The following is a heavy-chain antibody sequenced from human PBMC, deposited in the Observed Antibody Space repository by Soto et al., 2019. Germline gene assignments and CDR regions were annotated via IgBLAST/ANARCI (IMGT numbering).Heavy chain of an antibody. J-gene: IGHJ4*02. V-gene: IGHV4-31*03. Sequence: SETLSLTCTVSGGSISSGGYYWSWIRQHPGKGLEWIGHIYYSGSTYYNPSLKSRVTISVDTSKNQFSLKLSSVTAADTAVYYCARAESGPPYMIDYWGQGTLVTVSS. D-gene: IGHD6-25*01. CDR1: GGSISSGGYY. CDR2: IYYSGST. CDR3: ARAESGPPYMIDY.